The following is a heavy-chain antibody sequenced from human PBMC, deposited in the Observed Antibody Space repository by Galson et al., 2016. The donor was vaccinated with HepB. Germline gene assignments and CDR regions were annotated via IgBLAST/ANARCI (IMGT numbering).Heavy chain of an antibody. Sequence: SLRLSCAASGFSVTKNYMSWVRQAPGKGLEWVSILYTSGSTLYADSVKGRFTISRDNSRNTLFLQLNNLRAEDTATYYCARDVMRPDSHDKTGYYSSFAFDVWGQGTMVAVSS. CDR1: GFSVTKNY. CDR3: ARDVMRPDSHDKTGYYSSFAFDV. CDR2: LYTSGST. D-gene: IGHD3-9*01. J-gene: IGHJ3*01. V-gene: IGHV3-53*01.